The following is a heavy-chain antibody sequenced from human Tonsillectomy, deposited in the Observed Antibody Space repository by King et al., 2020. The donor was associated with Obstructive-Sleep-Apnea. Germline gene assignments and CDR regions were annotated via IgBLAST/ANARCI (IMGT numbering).Heavy chain of an antibody. Sequence: QLQESGPGLVKPSETVSLTCTVSGDSISSSPYHWGWIRQPPGKGLEWIGSISYSGSTYYNPSLKSRVAISLDTSNNQFSLRLSSVTAADTAVYYCARMNYDSSGYYYLGMDVWGQGTTVTFSS. J-gene: IGHJ6*02. CDR2: ISYSGST. CDR3: ARMNYDSSGYYYLGMDV. V-gene: IGHV4-39*07. D-gene: IGHD3-22*01. CDR1: GDSISSSPYH.